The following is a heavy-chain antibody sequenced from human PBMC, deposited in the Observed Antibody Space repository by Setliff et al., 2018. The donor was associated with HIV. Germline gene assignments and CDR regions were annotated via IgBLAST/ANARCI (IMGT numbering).Heavy chain of an antibody. CDR3: ARARRDSYDRGRRNHYYIDV. CDR1: GYIFTSHG. CDR2: ISPYNGNT. V-gene: IGHV1-18*01. J-gene: IGHJ6*03. D-gene: IGHD3-22*01. Sequence: ASVKVSCKASGYIFTSHGISWVRQAPGQGLEWMGWISPYNGNTEYERKVQGRVAMTTDTSTSTAYMELRSLRSDDTAVYYCARARRDSYDRGRRNHYYIDVWGKGTAVTVSS.